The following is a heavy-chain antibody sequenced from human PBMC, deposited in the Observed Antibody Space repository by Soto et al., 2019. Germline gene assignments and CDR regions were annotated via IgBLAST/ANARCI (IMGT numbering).Heavy chain of an antibody. D-gene: IGHD5-12*01. CDR1: GYTFTSYG. Sequence: QVPLVQSGAAVKKPGDSVKVSCKASGYTFTSYGINWVRQATGQGLEWMGWMNTDSGNTGHAQAFQGRVIMTSDTSISTAYMELSSRRSEDTAVYYCAIKRDGYNFDSWGQGTLVTVSS. CDR3: AIKRDGYNFDS. CDR2: MNTDSGNT. J-gene: IGHJ4*02. V-gene: IGHV1-8*01.